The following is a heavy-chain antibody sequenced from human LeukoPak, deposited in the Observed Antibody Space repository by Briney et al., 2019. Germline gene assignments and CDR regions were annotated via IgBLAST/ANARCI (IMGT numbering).Heavy chain of an antibody. V-gene: IGHV4-59*01. D-gene: IGHD3-9*01. J-gene: IGHJ5*02. CDR3: ARSVVVSGFGFDP. CDR2: IYYSGST. Sequence: PSETLSLTCTASGGSISSYYWSWIRQPPGKGLEWIGYIYYSGSTNYNPSLKSRVTISVDTSKNQFSLKLSSVTAADTAVYYCARSVVVSGFGFDPWGQGTLVTVSS. CDR1: GGSISSYY.